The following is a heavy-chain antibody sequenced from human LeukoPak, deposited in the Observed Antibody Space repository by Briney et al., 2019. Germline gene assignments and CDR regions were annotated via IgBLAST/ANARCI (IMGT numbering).Heavy chain of an antibody. D-gene: IGHD3-10*01. CDR3: AKFSGLEAKFGERDAFDI. J-gene: IGHJ3*02. CDR2: ISWDGGST. CDR1: GFTFDDYT. V-gene: IGHV3-43*01. Sequence: QAGGSLRLSCAASGFTFDDYTMHWVRQAPGKGLEWVSLISWDGGSTYYADSVKGRFTISRDNSKNSLYLQMNSLRTEDTALYYCAKFSGLEAKFGERDAFDIWGQGTMVTVSS.